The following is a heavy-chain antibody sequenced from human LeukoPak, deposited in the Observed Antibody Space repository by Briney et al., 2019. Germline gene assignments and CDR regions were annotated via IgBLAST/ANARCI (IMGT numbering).Heavy chain of an antibody. D-gene: IGHD2-8*01. CDR1: GYSFTSYW. J-gene: IGHJ4*02. CDR2: IDPSDSYT. CDR3: AKGLYGLSSRRYYFDY. Sequence: GESLKISCKGSGYSFTSYWISWVRQMPGKGLEWMGRIDPSDSYTNYSPSFQGHVTISADKSISTAYLQWSSLKASDTAMYYCAKGLYGLSSRRYYFDYWGQGTLVTVSS. V-gene: IGHV5-10-1*01.